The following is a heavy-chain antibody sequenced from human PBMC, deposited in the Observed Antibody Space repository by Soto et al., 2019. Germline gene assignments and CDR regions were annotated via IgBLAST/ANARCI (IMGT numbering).Heavy chain of an antibody. CDR1: GGSINNHY. Sequence: QVQLQESGPGLVKPSETLSLTCTVSGGSINNHYWSWIRQPPGKGLEWLGYVDYNGITNYNPSLKSRVTMSVDTSKTQLSLNLTSLTAADTAIYYCTRANWYSEYWGQGTLVTVSS. CDR2: VDYNGIT. D-gene: IGHD7-27*01. V-gene: IGHV4-59*11. J-gene: IGHJ4*02. CDR3: TRANWYSEY.